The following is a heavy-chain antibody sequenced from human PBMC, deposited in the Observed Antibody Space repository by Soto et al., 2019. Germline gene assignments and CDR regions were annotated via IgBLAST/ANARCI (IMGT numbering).Heavy chain of an antibody. D-gene: IGHD5-12*01. CDR3: TTAPYGVYSGSY. V-gene: IGHV3-15*01. CDR1: GFTFINAW. CDR2: IKSRTDGGTT. J-gene: IGHJ4*02. Sequence: EVQLVESGGGLVKPGGSLRLSCAASGFTFINAWMSWVRQAPGKGLEWVGRIKSRTDGGTTDYAAPVKGRFTISRDDSKNTLYLQMNSLKTEDTAMYYCTTAPYGVYSGSYWGQGTLVTVSS.